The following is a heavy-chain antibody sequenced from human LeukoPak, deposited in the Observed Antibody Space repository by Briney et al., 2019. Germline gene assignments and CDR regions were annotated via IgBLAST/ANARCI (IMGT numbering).Heavy chain of an antibody. J-gene: IGHJ4*02. CDR1: GGSFSGYY. V-gene: IGHV4-34*01. CDR3: ARQTGTTVDY. Sequence: SETLSLTCAVYGGSFSGYYWSWIRQPPGKGLEWIGEINHSGSTNYNPSLKSRVTISVDTSKNRFSLKLSSVTAADTAVYYCARQTGTTVDYWGQGTLVTVSS. D-gene: IGHD1-7*01. CDR2: INHSGST.